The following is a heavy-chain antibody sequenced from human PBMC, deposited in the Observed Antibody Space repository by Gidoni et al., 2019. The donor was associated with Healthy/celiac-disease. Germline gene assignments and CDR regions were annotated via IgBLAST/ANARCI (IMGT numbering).Heavy chain of an antibody. V-gene: IGHV4-39*01. J-gene: IGHJ6*02. CDR3: ARQTRGIPYYYGMDV. CDR2: IYYSGST. D-gene: IGHD2-21*01. CDR1: GGSLSSSSYY. Sequence: QLQLQESGPGLVKPSETLSLTCTVSGGSLSSSSYYWGWIRQPPGKGLEWIGSIYYSGSTYYNPSLKSRVTISVDTSKNQFSLKLSSVTAADTAVYYCARQTRGIPYYYGMDVWGQGTTVTVSS.